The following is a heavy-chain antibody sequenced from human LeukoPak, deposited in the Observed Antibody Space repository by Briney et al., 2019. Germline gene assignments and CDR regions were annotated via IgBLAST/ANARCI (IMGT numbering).Heavy chain of an antibody. V-gene: IGHV3-15*01. CDR1: GFTFSSYS. J-gene: IGHJ5*02. CDR2: IKSRTDGGIT. D-gene: IGHD6-19*01. CDR3: STSVAGSGSP. Sequence: GGSLRLSCAASGFTFSSYSVNWVRQAPGKGLEWVGRIKSRTDGGITDYAASVKGRFTISRDDSKNTLYLQMNSLQTEDTAVYYCSTSVAGSGSPWGQGTLVTVSS.